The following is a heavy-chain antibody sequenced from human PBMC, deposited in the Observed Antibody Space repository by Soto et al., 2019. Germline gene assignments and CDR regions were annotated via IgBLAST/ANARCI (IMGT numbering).Heavy chain of an antibody. CDR3: ARDRPFSNWNDVRTFDY. V-gene: IGHV1-18*01. D-gene: IGHD1-20*01. CDR1: GYTFTSYG. J-gene: IGHJ4*02. Sequence: GASVKVSCKASGYTFTSYGISWVRQAPGQGLEWMGWISAYNGNTNYAQKLQGRVTMTTDTSTSTAYMELRSLRSDDTAVYYCARDRPFSNWNDVRTFDYWGQGTLDTVSS. CDR2: ISAYNGNT.